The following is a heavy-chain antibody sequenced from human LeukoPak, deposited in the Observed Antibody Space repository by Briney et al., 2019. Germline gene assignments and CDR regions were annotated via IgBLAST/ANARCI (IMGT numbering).Heavy chain of an antibody. CDR1: GFTFSSYG. J-gene: IGHJ4*02. Sequence: GGSLRLSCAASGFTFSSYGMHWVRQAPGKGLEWVSGISWNSGSIGYADSVKGRFTISRDNAKNSLYLQMNSLRAEDMALYYCAKGLYSNLLGFDYCGQGTLVTVSS. CDR3: AKGLYSNLLGFDY. CDR2: ISWNSGSI. V-gene: IGHV3-9*03. D-gene: IGHD4-11*01.